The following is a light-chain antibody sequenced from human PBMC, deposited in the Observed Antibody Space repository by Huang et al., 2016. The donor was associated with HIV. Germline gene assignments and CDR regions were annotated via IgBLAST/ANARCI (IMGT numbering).Light chain of an antibody. CDR3: LQSYSMFRT. J-gene: IGKJ2*01. V-gene: IGKV1-39*01. CDR1: QNIDIY. Sequence: EIQMTQSPSSLSASVGDTVTITCRASQNIDIYLNWYQQRPGKAPKLLIYTASSLQTGVPSRFSGSGSGTDFTLTIDSRQPEYFATYYCLQSYSMFRTFGQGTKLDFK. CDR2: TAS.